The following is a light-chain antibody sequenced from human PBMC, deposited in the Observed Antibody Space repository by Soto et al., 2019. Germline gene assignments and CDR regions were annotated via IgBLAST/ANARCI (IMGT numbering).Light chain of an antibody. CDR3: SAFTGTTYV. J-gene: IGLJ1*01. CDR2: DVS. V-gene: IGLV2-14*03. Sequence: QSALTQPASMSGSPGQSITIYCTGSDVRGNKYVSWYQHYPGKAPKLIISDVSSRPSGVSDRFSGSKSGDSASLTISGLQSEDEADYYCSAFTGTTYVFGTATKLTFL. CDR1: DVRGNKY.